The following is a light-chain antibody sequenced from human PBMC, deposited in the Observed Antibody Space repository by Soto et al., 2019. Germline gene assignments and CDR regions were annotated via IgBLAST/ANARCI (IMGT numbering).Light chain of an antibody. V-gene: IGLV1-40*01. J-gene: IGLJ1*01. Sequence: QAVVTQPPSVSGAPGQRVTISCTVSSSNIGTGYDVHWYQQLPGTAPKLLIYANINRPSGVPDRFSGSKSGNTASLTISGLQAEDEADYYCCSYVGSYSYVFGTGTKVTVL. CDR2: ANI. CDR1: SSNIGTGYD. CDR3: CSYVGSYSYV.